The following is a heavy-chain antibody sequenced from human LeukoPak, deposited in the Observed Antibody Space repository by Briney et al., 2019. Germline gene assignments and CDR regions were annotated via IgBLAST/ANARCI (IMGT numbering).Heavy chain of an antibody. J-gene: IGHJ6*02. V-gene: IGHV3-15*01. CDR2: IKSKTDGGTT. D-gene: IGHD6-19*01. CDR3: TTAFYSSGWHYYYGMDV. CDR1: GFTFSNAW. Sequence: GGSLRLSCAASGFTFSNAWMSWVRQAPGKGLEWVGRIKSKTDGGTTDYAAPVKGRFTISRDDSKNTLYLQMNSLKTEDTAVYYCTTAFYSSGWHYYYGMDVWGQGTTVTVSS.